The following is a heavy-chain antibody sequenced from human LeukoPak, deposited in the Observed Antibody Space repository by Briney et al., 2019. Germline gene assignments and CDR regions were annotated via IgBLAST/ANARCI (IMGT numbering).Heavy chain of an antibody. V-gene: IGHV4-30-2*01. CDR2: IYHSGST. CDR3: ARSEAADCTSTSCHFDY. Sequence: PSETLSLTCAVSGDSISSGGYSWSWIRQPPGKGLEWIGYIYHSGSTYYNPSLKSRVTISVDRSKNQFSLNLTSVTAADTAVYYCARSEAADCTSTSCHFDYWGQGTLVTVSS. CDR1: GDSISSGGYS. J-gene: IGHJ4*02. D-gene: IGHD2-2*01.